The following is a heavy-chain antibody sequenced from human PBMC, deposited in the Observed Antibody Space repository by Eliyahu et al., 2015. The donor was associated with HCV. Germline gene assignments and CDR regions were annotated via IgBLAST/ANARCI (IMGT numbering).Heavy chain of an antibody. Sequence: EVQLVEXGGGLVQPGRSLXLXCAASGFXFDDYSLYWVRQAPGKGREXVSGISWNSDIIGYADSVKGRFTISRDNAKNLLYLQMNSLRGDDTAFYYCAKGLPPRADNYWSGSTSEAPDFWGQGTLVTVSS. CDR1: GFXFDDYS. J-gene: IGHJ4*02. CDR3: AKGLPPRADNYWSGSTSEAPDF. CDR2: ISWNSDII. V-gene: IGHV3-9*01. D-gene: IGHD3-3*01.